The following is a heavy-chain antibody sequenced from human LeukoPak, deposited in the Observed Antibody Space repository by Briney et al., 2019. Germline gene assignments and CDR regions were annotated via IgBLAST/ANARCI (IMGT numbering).Heavy chain of an antibody. CDR2: IYTSGST. Sequence: SETLSLACTFSGGSISSYYWSWIRQPAGKGLEWIGRIYTSGSTNYNPSLKSRVTMSVDTSKNQFSLKLSSVTAADTAVYYCARAEYYYDSSGYCLDYWGQGTLVTVSS. V-gene: IGHV4-4*07. J-gene: IGHJ4*02. CDR3: ARAEYYYDSSGYCLDY. CDR1: GGSISSYY. D-gene: IGHD3-22*01.